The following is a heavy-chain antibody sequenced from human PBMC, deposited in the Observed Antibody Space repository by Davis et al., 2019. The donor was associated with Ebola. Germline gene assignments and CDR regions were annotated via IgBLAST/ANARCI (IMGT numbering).Heavy chain of an antibody. Sequence: PGGSLRLSCAASGFAFSNYAMSWVRQAPGKGLEWVSGTSGSGASTYYADSVQGRFTISRDNSKNTLYLQMNSLRDEDTAVYYCAAYNWNDLHNWFDPWGQGTLVTVSS. D-gene: IGHD1-1*01. CDR3: AAYNWNDLHNWFDP. CDR1: GFAFSNYA. V-gene: IGHV3-23*01. CDR2: TSGSGAST. J-gene: IGHJ5*02.